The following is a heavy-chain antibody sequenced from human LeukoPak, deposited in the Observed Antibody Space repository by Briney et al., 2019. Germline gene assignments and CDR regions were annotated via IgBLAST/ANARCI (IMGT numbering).Heavy chain of an antibody. D-gene: IGHD3-22*01. CDR2: ISYDGSNK. J-gene: IGHJ4*02. CDR1: GFTFSSYG. CDR3: AKAKDLSYYYDSSGYDY. V-gene: IGHV3-30*18. Sequence: GALRPSCAASGFTFSSYGMHWVRQAPGKGLEWVAVISYDGSNKYYADSVKGRFTISRDNSKNTLYLQMNSLRAEDTAVYYCAKAKDLSYYYDSSGYDYWGQGTLVTVSS.